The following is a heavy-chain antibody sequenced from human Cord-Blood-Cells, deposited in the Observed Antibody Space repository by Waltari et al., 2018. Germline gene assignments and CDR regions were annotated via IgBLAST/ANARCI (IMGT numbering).Heavy chain of an antibody. V-gene: IGHV1-18*01. J-gene: IGHJ6*02. D-gene: IGHD3-3*01. CDR1: GYTFTSYG. CDR3: ARDLFLSGYYGYYYYGMDV. Sequence: QVQLVQSGAEVKKPGASVKVSCKASGYTFTSYGIRWVRQDPGQGLEWMGWINAYNVNKNYAPKLQGRVTMTTDTATITAYMELRSLRSDDAAVYYCARDLFLSGYYGYYYYGMDVWGQGTTVTVSS. CDR2: INAYNVNK.